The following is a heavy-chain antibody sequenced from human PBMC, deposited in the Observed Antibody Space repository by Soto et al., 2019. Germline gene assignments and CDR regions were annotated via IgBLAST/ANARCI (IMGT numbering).Heavy chain of an antibody. J-gene: IGHJ4*02. CDR1: GYPFMNHY. CDR2: INPTGDRI. CDR3: ARESEDLTSNFDY. V-gene: IGHV1-46*01. Sequence: GSVKVSFKTSGYPFMNHYMHWMRQAPGQGLEWIGIINPTGDRINYAEKFEGRVTMTTDTSKNSVYLEMNSLSAEDTALYYCARESEDLTSNFDYWGQGTMVTVSS.